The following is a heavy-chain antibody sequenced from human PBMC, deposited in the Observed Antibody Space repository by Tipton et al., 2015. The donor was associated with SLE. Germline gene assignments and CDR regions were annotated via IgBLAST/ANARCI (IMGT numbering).Heavy chain of an antibody. V-gene: IGHV4-61*02. Sequence: LRLSRTVSGGSISSGSYYWSWIRQPAGKGLEWIGRIYTSGSTNYNPSLKSRVTISVDTSKNQFSLKLSSVTAADTAVYYCARLFEGGSYYGDAFDIWGQGTMVTVSS. CDR3: ARLFEGGSYYGDAFDI. J-gene: IGHJ3*02. D-gene: IGHD1-26*01. CDR2: IYTSGST. CDR1: GGSISSGSYY.